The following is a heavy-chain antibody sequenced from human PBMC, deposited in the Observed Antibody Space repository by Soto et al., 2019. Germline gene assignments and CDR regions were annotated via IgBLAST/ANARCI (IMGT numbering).Heavy chain of an antibody. V-gene: IGHV4-61*01. J-gene: IGHJ4*02. CDR1: GGSVSSGSFH. CDR2: IFYNGTA. CDR3: ARIGGWYDIDF. D-gene: IGHD6-19*01. Sequence: EPRSLTFSVSGGSVSSGSFHWSWIRQPPGKGLQFIGSIFYNGTANYSPSLKNRVSISIDTSQSQFFLQLISVAAADTAVYYCARIGGWYDIDFWGQGSLVTVSS.